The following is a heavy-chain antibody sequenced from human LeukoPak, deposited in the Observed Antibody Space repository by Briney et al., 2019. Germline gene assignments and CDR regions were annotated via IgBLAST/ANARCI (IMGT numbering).Heavy chain of an antibody. J-gene: IGHJ4*02. CDR3: AKDLGQWLVQGYFDY. CDR2: ISYDGSNK. Sequence: GGSLRLSCAASGFTFSSYAMHWVRQAPGKGLEWVAVISYDGSNKYYADSVKGRFTISRDNSKNTLYLQMNSLRAEDTAVYYCAKDLGQWLVQGYFDYWGQGTLVTVSS. D-gene: IGHD6-19*01. V-gene: IGHV3-30-3*01. CDR1: GFTFSSYA.